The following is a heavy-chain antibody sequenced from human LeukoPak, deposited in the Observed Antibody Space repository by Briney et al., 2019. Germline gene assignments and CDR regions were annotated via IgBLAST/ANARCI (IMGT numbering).Heavy chain of an antibody. CDR1: GGSISSGGYY. V-gene: IGHV4-31*03. D-gene: IGHD6-13*01. CDR3: ARGGMAAAKYFQH. Sequence: PSETLSLTCTVSGGSISSGGYYWSWIRQPPGKGLEWIGYIYYSGSTYYNPSLKSRVTISVDTSKNQFSLKLSSVTAADTAVYYCARGGMAAAKYFQHWGQGTLVTVSS. J-gene: IGHJ1*01. CDR2: IYYSGST.